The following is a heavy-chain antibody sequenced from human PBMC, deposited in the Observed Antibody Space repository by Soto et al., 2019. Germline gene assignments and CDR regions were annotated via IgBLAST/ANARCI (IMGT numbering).Heavy chain of an antibody. CDR3: ARGDYDILTGYYLGY. Sequence: QVQLQQWGAGLLKPSETLSLTCAVYGGSFSGYYWGWIRQPPGKGLEWIGEINHSGSTNYNPSLKSRVTISVDTSKNQFSLKLSSVTAADTAVYYCARGDYDILTGYYLGYWGQGTLVTVSS. J-gene: IGHJ4*02. CDR2: INHSGST. CDR1: GGSFSGYY. V-gene: IGHV4-34*01. D-gene: IGHD3-9*01.